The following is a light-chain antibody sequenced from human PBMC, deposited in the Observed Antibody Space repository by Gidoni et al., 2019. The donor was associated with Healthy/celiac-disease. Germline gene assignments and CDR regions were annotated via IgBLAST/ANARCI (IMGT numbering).Light chain of an antibody. J-gene: IGKJ3*01. V-gene: IGKV1-39*01. CDR1: QSISSY. CDR3: QQSYSTLRFT. Sequence: DIQMTQSPSSLSASVGDRVTITCRASQSISSYLNWYQQKPGKAPKLLIYAASSLQSGVPSRFSGSASGTDFTLTISSLQPEDFATYYCQQSYSTLRFTFGPGTKVDIK. CDR2: AAS.